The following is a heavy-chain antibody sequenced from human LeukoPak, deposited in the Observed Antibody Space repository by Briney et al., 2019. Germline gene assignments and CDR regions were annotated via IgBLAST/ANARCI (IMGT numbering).Heavy chain of an antibody. D-gene: IGHD3-3*01. Sequence: GGSLRLSCAASGFTFSSYSMNWVRQAPGKGLEWVSYISTSSGTMNYADSVKGRFTISRDNAKNSLYLQMNRLRDEDTAVYYCARGHGVYWGQGTLVTVSS. CDR3: ARGHGVY. CDR2: ISTSSGTM. CDR1: GFTFSSYS. J-gene: IGHJ4*02. V-gene: IGHV3-48*02.